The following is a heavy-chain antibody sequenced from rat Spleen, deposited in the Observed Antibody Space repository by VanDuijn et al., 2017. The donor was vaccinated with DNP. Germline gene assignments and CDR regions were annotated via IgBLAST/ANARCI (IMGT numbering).Heavy chain of an antibody. V-gene: IGHV5-31*01. D-gene: IGHD1-4*01. J-gene: IGHJ2*01. CDR3: AGRPPPTRGPFDY. CDR1: GFIFSNYW. CDR2: ISYDGSST. Sequence: EVQLVESGGGPVQPGRSLKLSCVASGFIFSNYWMTWIRQAPGKGLEWVATISYDGSSTYYRDSVKGRFTISRDNAKSTLYLQMDNLRSEDTATYYCAGRPPPTRGPFDYWGQGVTVTVSS.